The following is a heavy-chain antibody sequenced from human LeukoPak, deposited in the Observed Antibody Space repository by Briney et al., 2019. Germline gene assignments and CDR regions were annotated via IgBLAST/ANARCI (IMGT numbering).Heavy chain of an antibody. J-gene: IGHJ4*02. CDR1: GFTVSSNY. D-gene: IGHD1-26*01. Sequence: GGSLRLSCAASGFTVSSNYMSWVRQAPGKGLEGVSVIYSGGSTYYADSVKGRFTISRDNSKNTLYLQMNSLRAEDTAVYYCARDTSGSYSFDYWGQGTLVTVSS. CDR2: IYSGGST. CDR3: ARDTSGSYSFDY. V-gene: IGHV3-53*01.